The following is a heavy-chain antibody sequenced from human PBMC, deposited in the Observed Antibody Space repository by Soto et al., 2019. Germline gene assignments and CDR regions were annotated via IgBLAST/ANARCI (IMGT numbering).Heavy chain of an antibody. D-gene: IGHD5-12*01. Sequence: EVQLVEFGGGLVQPGGSLRLSCAASGFTFSSYSMNWERQAPGKGLEWVSYISSSSGPIYYADSVKGRFTISRDNAKNALYLQMNSLRAEHTAVYYCARGWLGGVAAIGGEYWGQGTLVTVSS. CDR2: ISSSSGPI. J-gene: IGHJ4*02. CDR3: ARGWLGGVAAIGGEY. V-gene: IGHV3-48*01. CDR1: GFTFSSYS.